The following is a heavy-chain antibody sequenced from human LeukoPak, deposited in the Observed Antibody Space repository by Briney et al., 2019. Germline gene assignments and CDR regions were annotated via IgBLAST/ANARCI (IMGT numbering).Heavy chain of an antibody. J-gene: IGHJ4*02. D-gene: IGHD3-22*01. V-gene: IGHV4-59*01. CDR1: GGSISSYY. CDR3: AGSNTYSSGYYRFDY. CDR2: IYYSGST. Sequence: SETLSLTCTVSGGSISSYYWSWLRQPPGKGLEWIGYIYYSGSTNYNPSLKSRVTISVDTSKNQFSLKLNSVTAADTAVYYCAGSNTYSSGYYRFDYWGQGTLVTVSS.